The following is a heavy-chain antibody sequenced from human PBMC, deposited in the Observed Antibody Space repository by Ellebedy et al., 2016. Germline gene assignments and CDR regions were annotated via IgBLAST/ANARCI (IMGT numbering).Heavy chain of an antibody. V-gene: IGHV1-46*01. CDR2: INPSGGST. J-gene: IGHJ4*02. CDR3: ARDPGKTTPDY. Sequence: ASVKVSCXASGYTFTSYYMHWVRQAPGQGLEWMGIINPSGGSTSYAQKFQGRVTMTRDTPTTTVYMELSSLRSEDTAVYYCARDPGKTTPDYWGQGTLVTVSS. CDR1: GYTFTSYY. D-gene: IGHD4-17*01.